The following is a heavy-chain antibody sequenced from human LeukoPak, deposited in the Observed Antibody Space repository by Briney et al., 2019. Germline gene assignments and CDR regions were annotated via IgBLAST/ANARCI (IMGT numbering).Heavy chain of an antibody. V-gene: IGHV3-23*01. CDR3: ANFYSGSYNY. J-gene: IGHJ4*02. Sequence: GGSLRLSCAASGFTFSSYAMSWVRQAPGKGLEWVSGISGSGGSTYYADSVKGRFTISRDNSKNTLYLQMNSLRAEDTAVYYCANFYSGSYNYWGQGTLVTVSS. CDR2: ISGSGGST. D-gene: IGHD1-26*01. CDR1: GFTFSSYA.